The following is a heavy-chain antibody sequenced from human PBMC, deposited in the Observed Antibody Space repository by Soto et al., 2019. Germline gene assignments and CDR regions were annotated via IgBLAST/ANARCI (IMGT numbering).Heavy chain of an antibody. CDR1: GFTFSSYA. CDR3: AKDYFDWLPTKGPHYFDY. CDR2: ISGSGGST. J-gene: IGHJ4*02. D-gene: IGHD3-9*01. Sequence: GGSLRLSCAASGFTFSSYAMSWVRQAPGKGLEWVSAISGSGGSTYYADSVKGRFTISRDNSKNTLYLQMNSLRAEDTAVYYCAKDYFDWLPTKGPHYFDYWGQGTLVTVSS. V-gene: IGHV3-23*01.